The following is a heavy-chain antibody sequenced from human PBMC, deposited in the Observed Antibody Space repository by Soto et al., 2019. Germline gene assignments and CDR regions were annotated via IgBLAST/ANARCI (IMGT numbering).Heavy chain of an antibody. V-gene: IGHV4-34*01. CDR1: GGSFSGYY. CDR2: INHSGST. J-gene: IGHJ4*02. D-gene: IGHD3-22*01. Sequence: SETLSLTCAVYGGSFSGYYWSWIRQPPGKGLEWIGEINHSGSTNYNPSLKSRVTISVDTSKNQFSLKLSSVTAADTAVYYCARERADSSGYHYSLDYWGQGTLVIVSS. CDR3: ARERADSSGYHYSLDY.